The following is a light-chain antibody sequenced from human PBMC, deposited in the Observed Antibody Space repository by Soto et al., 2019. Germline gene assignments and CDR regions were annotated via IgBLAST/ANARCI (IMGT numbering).Light chain of an antibody. V-gene: IGKV3-11*01. CDR3: QQRSNWPPVIT. J-gene: IGKJ5*01. Sequence: EIVLTQSPATLSLSPGERATLSCRASQSFSSYLAWYQQKPGQAPRLLIYDASKRATGIPARFSGRGSGTDCPLTISSLEPEDFAVYYCQQRSNWPPVITFGQGTRLEIK. CDR2: DAS. CDR1: QSFSSY.